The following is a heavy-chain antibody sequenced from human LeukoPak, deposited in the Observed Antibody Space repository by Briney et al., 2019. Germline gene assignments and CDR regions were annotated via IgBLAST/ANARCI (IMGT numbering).Heavy chain of an antibody. CDR2: IRSKAYGGTT. Sequence: GGSLRLSCTASGFTFGDYAMSWVRQAPGKGLEWGGFIRSKAYGGTTEYAACVKGRFTISRDDSKSIAYLQMNSLKTEDTAVYYCTRVDEEWELLTNYFDYWGQGTLVTVSS. CDR3: TRVDEEWELLTNYFDY. CDR1: GFTFGDYA. J-gene: IGHJ4*02. V-gene: IGHV3-49*04. D-gene: IGHD1-26*01.